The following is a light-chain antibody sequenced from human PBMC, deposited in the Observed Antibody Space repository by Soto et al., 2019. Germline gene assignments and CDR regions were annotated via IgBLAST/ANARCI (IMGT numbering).Light chain of an antibody. CDR3: QQYGSSSYT. V-gene: IGKV3-20*01. CDR2: GAS. CDR1: QSVSSNY. Sequence: EIVVTQSPGTLSLSPGERATLSCRASQSVSSNYLAWYQQKPGQAPRLLIYGASSRATGIPDRFSGSGSGTDFTLTISSLEPEDFAVYYCQQYGSSSYTFGQGTKLEIK. J-gene: IGKJ2*01.